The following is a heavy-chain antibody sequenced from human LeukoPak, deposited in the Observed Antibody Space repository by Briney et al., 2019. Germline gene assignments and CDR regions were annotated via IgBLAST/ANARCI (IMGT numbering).Heavy chain of an antibody. Sequence: GGSLRLSCAASGFTFSSYAMHWVRQAPGKGLEWVAVVSYDETNKYYADSVKGRFTLSRDNSKNTLNLQMNSLRAEDTAVYYCTRVHGGYPFDYWGQGTLVTVSS. CDR2: VSYDETNK. J-gene: IGHJ4*02. CDR3: TRVHGGYPFDY. CDR1: GFTFSSYA. D-gene: IGHD2-15*01. V-gene: IGHV3-30*04.